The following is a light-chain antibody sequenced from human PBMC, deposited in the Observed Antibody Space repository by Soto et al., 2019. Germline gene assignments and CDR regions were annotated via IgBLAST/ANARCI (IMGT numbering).Light chain of an antibody. CDR3: QQYNTYSGT. J-gene: IGKJ1*01. Sequence: DIQMTQSPSTLSASVGDRVTITCRASQSTSSWLAWYQQKPGKAPKVLIYDVSSLESGVPTRFSGSGSGTEVTLTINSLQRDDFAAYYCQQYNTYSGTFGQGTKVEIK. CDR1: QSTSSW. V-gene: IGKV1-5*01. CDR2: DVS.